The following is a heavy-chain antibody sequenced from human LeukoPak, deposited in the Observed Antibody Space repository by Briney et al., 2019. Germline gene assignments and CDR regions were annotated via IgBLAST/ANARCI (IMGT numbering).Heavy chain of an antibody. CDR3: ARQEIYYFDY. CDR2: IYYSGST. V-gene: IGHV4-30-4*01. J-gene: IGHJ4*02. CDR1: GGSISSGDYY. Sequence: SETLSLTCTVSGGSISSGDYYWSWIRQPPGKGLEWIGYIYYSGSTYYNPSLKSRVTISVDTSKNRFSLKLSSVTAADTAVYYCARQEIYYFDYWGQGTLVTVPS.